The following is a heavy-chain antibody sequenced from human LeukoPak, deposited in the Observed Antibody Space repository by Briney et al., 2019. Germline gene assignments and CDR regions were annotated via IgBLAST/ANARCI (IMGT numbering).Heavy chain of an antibody. CDR2: ISYDGSNK. D-gene: IGHD4-17*01. CDR3: ARDLRYDYGDWGAFDI. CDR1: GFTFSSYA. J-gene: IGHJ3*02. V-gene: IGHV3-30-3*01. Sequence: PGGSLRLSCAASGFTFSSYAMHWVRQAPGKGLEWVAVISYDGSNKYYADSVKGRFTISRDNSKNTLYLQMNSLRAEDTAVYYCARDLRYDYGDWGAFDIWGQGTMVTVSS.